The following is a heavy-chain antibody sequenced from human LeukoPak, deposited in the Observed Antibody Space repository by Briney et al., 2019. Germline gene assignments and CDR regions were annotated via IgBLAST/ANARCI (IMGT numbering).Heavy chain of an antibody. CDR3: ATTALWFGESIPIYYFDY. J-gene: IGHJ4*02. Sequence: KTGGSLRLSCAASGFTFSSYSMNWVRQAPGKGLEWVSSISSSSSYIYYADSVKGRFTISRDNAKNSLYLQMNSLRAEDTAVYYCATTALWFGESIPIYYFDYWGQGTLVTVSS. CDR2: ISSSSSYI. D-gene: IGHD3-10*01. CDR1: GFTFSSYS. V-gene: IGHV3-21*01.